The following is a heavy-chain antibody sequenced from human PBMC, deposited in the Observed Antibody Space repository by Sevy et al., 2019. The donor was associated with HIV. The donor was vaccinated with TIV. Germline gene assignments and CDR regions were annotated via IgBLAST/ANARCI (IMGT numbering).Heavy chain of an antibody. V-gene: IGHV3-30*18. CDR1: GFTFSTYG. J-gene: IGHJ4*02. Sequence: YLRLSCAASGFTFSTYGMHWVRQAPGKGLERVAVLSYEGREKYYGNSVKGRFTISRDNSKNTLYLQMNSLRDEDTAVYYCAKVGPHCSGGTCYHPLFDYCGQGTLVTVSS. CDR2: LSYEGREK. CDR3: AKVGPHCSGGTCYHPLFDY. D-gene: IGHD2-15*01.